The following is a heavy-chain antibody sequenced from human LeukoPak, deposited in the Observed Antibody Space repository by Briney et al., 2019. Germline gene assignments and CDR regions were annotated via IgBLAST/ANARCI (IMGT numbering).Heavy chain of an antibody. V-gene: IGHV3-7*01. D-gene: IGHD1-26*01. CDR2: IHKAGTES. CDR3: ARVGTWELQRVFDY. J-gene: IGHJ4*02. Sequence: GGSLRLSCAASGFTFTDYWMTWVRQVPGKGLEWVANIHKAGTESYYVDSVKGRFAISRDNAKNSLYLQLSSLRVDDTAVYYCARVGTWELQRVFDYWGQGTLVTISS. CDR1: GFTFTDYW.